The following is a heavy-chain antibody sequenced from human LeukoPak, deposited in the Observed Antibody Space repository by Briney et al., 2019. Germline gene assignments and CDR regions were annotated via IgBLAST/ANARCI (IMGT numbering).Heavy chain of an antibody. Sequence: GGSLRLSCAASGFSFSTYAMTWVRQIPGRGLQWVSAISAGGATYYADSVKGRFTISRDNSRSTLYLQMNSLRADDTAFYYCAKIPTGRREEWFDPWGQGTLVTVSS. CDR1: GFSFSTYA. CDR3: AKIPTGRREEWFDP. V-gene: IGHV3-23*01. D-gene: IGHD1-26*01. CDR2: ISAGGAT. J-gene: IGHJ5*02.